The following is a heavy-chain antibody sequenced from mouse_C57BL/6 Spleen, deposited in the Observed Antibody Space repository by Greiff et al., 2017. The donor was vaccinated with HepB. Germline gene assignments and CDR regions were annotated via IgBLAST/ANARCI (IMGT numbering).Heavy chain of an antibody. CDR3: ARHEVSPSGSDYEAWFAY. CDR1: GYTFTEYT. D-gene: IGHD2-4*01. Sequence: QVQLQQSGAELVKPGASVKLSCKASGYTFTEYTIHWVKQRPGQGLEWIGWIYPGSGSIKYNGKFKDKTTLTADKSSSTVYMELSRLTSEDSAVYFCARHEVSPSGSDYEAWFAYWGQGTLVTVSA. CDR2: IYPGSGSI. J-gene: IGHJ3*01. V-gene: IGHV1-62-2*01.